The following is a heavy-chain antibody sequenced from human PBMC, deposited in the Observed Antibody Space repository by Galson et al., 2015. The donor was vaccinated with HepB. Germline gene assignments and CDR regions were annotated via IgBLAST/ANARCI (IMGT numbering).Heavy chain of an antibody. D-gene: IGHD6-13*01. Sequence: SLRLSCAASGFTFSSYGMHWVRQAPGKGLEWVAVISYDGSNKYYADSVKGRFTISRDSSKNTLYLQMNSLRAEDTAVYYCAKGYSRPIDIWGQGTMVTVSS. CDR1: GFTFSSYG. CDR2: ISYDGSNK. CDR3: AKGYSRPIDI. V-gene: IGHV3-30*18. J-gene: IGHJ3*02.